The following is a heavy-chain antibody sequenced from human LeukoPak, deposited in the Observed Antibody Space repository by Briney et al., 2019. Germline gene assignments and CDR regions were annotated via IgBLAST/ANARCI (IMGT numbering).Heavy chain of an antibody. J-gene: IGHJ4*02. Sequence: SETLSLTCAVYGGSFSGYYWSWIRKPPGKGLEWIGEINHSGSTNYNPSLKSRVTISVDTSKNQFSLKLSSVTAADTAVYYCARGTPSDSRVHYYFDYWGQGTLVTVSS. V-gene: IGHV4-34*01. CDR3: ARGTPSDSRVHYYFDY. CDR2: INHSGST. D-gene: IGHD3-22*01. CDR1: GGSFSGYY.